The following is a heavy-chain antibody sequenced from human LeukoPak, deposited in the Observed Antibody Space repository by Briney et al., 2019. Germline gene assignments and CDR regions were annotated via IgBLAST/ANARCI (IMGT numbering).Heavy chain of an antibody. V-gene: IGHV4-34*01. Sequence: SETLSLTCAVYGGSFSGYYWSWIRQPPGKGLEWIGEINHSGSTNYNPSLKSRVTISVDTSKNQFSLKLSSVTAADTAVYYCARGPNTYYYDSSGYYSPWGQGTLVPVSS. CDR1: GGSFSGYY. CDR2: INHSGST. CDR3: ARGPNTYYYDSSGYYSP. J-gene: IGHJ5*02. D-gene: IGHD3-22*01.